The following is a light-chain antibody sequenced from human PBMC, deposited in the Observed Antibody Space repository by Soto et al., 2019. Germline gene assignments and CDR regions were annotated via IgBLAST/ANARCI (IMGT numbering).Light chain of an antibody. J-gene: IGKJ5*01. CDR2: DAS. Sequence: EIVLTQSPATLSLSPGERATLSYRASQSVSTYLAWYQQKPGLAPRLLIYDASNRATGIPARFSGSGSGTDFTLTISSLEPEDFAVYYCQQRSDWLTFGQGTRLEIK. V-gene: IGKV3-11*01. CDR1: QSVSTY. CDR3: QQRSDWLT.